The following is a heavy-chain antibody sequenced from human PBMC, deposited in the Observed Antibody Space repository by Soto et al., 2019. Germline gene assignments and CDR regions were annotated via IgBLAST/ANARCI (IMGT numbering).Heavy chain of an antibody. Sequence: KTSETLSLTCTVSGGSISSGGYYWSWIRQHPGKGLEWIGYIYYSGSTYYNPSPKSRVTISVDTSKNQFSLKLSSVTAADTAVYYCAGTYYDFWSGPRPHYYYYGMDVWGQGTTVTVSS. CDR3: AGTYYDFWSGPRPHYYYYGMDV. CDR2: IYYSGST. J-gene: IGHJ6*02. D-gene: IGHD3-3*01. CDR1: GGSISSGGYY. V-gene: IGHV4-31*03.